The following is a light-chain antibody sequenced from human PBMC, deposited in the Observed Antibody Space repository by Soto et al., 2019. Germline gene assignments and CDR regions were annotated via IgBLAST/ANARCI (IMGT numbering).Light chain of an antibody. V-gene: IGKV3-11*01. CDR2: DTS. CDR3: QQYHNWPA. J-gene: IGKJ1*01. CDR1: QSVSTY. Sequence: LVLRQSPVTLSLSPGDRATLSCRASQSVSTYLAWYRQTPGQAPRLLIYDTSNRATGVPPRFSGSRSGTDFTLTISSVEPEDFAVFYCQQYHNWPAFGQGTKVDIK.